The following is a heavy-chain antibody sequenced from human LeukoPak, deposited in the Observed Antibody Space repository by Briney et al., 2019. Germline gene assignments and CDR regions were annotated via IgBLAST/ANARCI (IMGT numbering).Heavy chain of an antibody. CDR2: ISYDGSNK. CDR1: GFTFSSYA. CDR3: ARDGIVVVPAAILRYYYYGMDV. Sequence: PGRPLRLSCAPSGFTFSSYAMHWVRQAPGKGLEWVAVISYDGSNKYYADSVKGRFTISRDNSKNTLYLQMNSLRAEDTAVYYCARDGIVVVPAAILRYYYYGMDVWGQGTTVSVSS. J-gene: IGHJ6*02. V-gene: IGHV3-30-3*01. D-gene: IGHD2-2*02.